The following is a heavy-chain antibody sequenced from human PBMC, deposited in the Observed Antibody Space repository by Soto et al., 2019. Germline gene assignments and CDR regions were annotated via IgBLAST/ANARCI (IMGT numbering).Heavy chain of an antibody. CDR2: INHSGST. D-gene: IGHD2-15*01. J-gene: IGHJ4*02. CDR1: GGSFSGNY. Sequence: QVQLQQWGAGLLKPSETLSLTCAVYGGSFSGNYWSWIRQPPGKGLEWIGEINHSGSTNYNPSLKRRVIISVDTPTNQFSLKLTSVTAADTAVYYCARGGGCSGGSCYPLGRWGRGTLVTVSS. V-gene: IGHV4-34*01. CDR3: ARGGGCSGGSCYPLGR.